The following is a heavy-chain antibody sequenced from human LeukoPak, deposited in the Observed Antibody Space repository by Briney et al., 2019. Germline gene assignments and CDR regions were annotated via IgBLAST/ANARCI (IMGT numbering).Heavy chain of an antibody. Sequence: SETLSLTCTVSGGSISSYYWSWIRQPPGKGLEWIGYIYCSGSTNYNPSLKSRVTISVDTSKNQFSLKLSSVTAADTAVYYCARGEDFWSGYMAYWGQGTLVTVSS. V-gene: IGHV4-59*01. CDR2: IYCSGST. CDR3: ARGEDFWSGYMAY. CDR1: GGSISSYY. D-gene: IGHD3-3*01. J-gene: IGHJ4*02.